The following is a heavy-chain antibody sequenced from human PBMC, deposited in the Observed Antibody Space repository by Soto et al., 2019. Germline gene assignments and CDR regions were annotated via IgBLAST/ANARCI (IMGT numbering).Heavy chain of an antibody. CDR1: GLNFRIYE. Sequence: GGSRRRSWKASGLNFRIYEMPWVRKAPGKGLGWVSYISSSGLTTYYANFAEGRFTISRDNAKDSLYLHLNSLRVGDTAVYYCARYGTRGDWWGLGTQVTVSS. J-gene: IGHJ5*01. CDR3: ARYGTRGDW. V-gene: IGHV3-48*03. CDR2: ISSSGLTT. D-gene: IGHD3-10*01.